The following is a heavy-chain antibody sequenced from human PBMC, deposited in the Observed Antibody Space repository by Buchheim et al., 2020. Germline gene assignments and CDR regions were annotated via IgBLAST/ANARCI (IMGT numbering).Heavy chain of an antibody. Sequence: QVQLVQSGAEVKKPGASVKVSCKASGYTFTGYYMHWVRQAPGQGLEWMGWINPNSGGTNYAQKFQGRVTMTRDPSISTAYMELSRLRSDDTAVYYCAREMPRYSGSYYRVKYFQHWGQGTL. CDR2: INPNSGGT. D-gene: IGHD1-26*01. V-gene: IGHV1-2*02. CDR1: GYTFTGYY. J-gene: IGHJ1*01. CDR3: AREMPRYSGSYYRVKYFQH.